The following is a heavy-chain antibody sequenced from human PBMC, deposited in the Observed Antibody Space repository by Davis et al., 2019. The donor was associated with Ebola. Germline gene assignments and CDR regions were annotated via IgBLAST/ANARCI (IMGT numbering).Heavy chain of an antibody. V-gene: IGHV3-7*01. CDR2: IKQDGRDT. CDR1: GFAFRSYW. CDR3: VRGGYFPAQQFEV. D-gene: IGHD2/OR15-2a*01. J-gene: IGHJ4*02. Sequence: GESLKIPCEASGFAFRSYWMSWVRQAPGKGLEWVANIKQDGRDTKYSESVKGRFIISRDNAKNSLFLQMNTLRLEDTGIYYCVRGGYFPAQQFEVWGQGTRVTVS.